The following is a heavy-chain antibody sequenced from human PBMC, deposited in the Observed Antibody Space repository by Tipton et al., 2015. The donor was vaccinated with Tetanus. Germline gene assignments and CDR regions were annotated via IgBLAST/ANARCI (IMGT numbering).Heavy chain of an antibody. CDR3: ARAHCSDGVCNFDY. Sequence: VQLVQSGGEVKKPGESLKISCKGSGYIFNNYWIGWVRQMPGKGLEWMGIIYPGDSDTRYSPSFQGQVTISVDKSISTAYLQWSSLKASDTSMFHCARAHCSDGVCNFDYWGQGALVTVAS. V-gene: IGHV5-51*01. CDR2: IYPGDSDT. CDR1: GYIFNNYW. D-gene: IGHD2-8*01. J-gene: IGHJ4*02.